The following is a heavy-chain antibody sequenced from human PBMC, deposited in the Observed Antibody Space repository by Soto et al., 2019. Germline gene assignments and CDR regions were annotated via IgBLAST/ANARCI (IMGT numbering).Heavy chain of an antibody. Sequence: SVKVSCKASGGTFSSYAISWVRQAPGQGLEWMGGIIPILGTANYAQKFQGRVTITADESTSTAYMELSSLRSEDTAVYYCAREVGYYPRGDRGDDYWGQGXLVTVSS. D-gene: IGHD2-15*01. V-gene: IGHV1-69*13. CDR2: IIPILGTA. CDR1: GGTFSSYA. J-gene: IGHJ4*02. CDR3: AREVGYYPRGDRGDDY.